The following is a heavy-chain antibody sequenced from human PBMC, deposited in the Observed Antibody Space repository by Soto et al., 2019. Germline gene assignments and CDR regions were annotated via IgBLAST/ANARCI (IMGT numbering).Heavy chain of an antibody. J-gene: IGHJ6*02. Sequence: QVQLVVSGGDVVQPGRSLRLSCAGSGTTFGIYAMHWVRQAPGKGLEWVAVISYDGSHEFYADSVKGRFTISRDNSNNMLYLQMNSLKPDDAAVYFCGGGHSDLYYYYGLDFWGQGTTVTVSS. D-gene: IGHD2-21*01. V-gene: IGHV3-30*03. CDR1: GTTFGIYA. CDR3: GGGHSDLYYYYGLDF. CDR2: ISYDGSHE.